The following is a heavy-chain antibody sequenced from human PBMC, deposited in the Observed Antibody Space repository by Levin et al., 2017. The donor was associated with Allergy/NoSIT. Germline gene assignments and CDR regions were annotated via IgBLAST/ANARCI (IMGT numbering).Heavy chain of an antibody. CDR1: GFTVSSNY. V-gene: IGHV3-66*02. D-gene: IGHD5-18*01. CDR3: ARSLYSYDGGYYFDY. CDR2: IYSGGST. J-gene: IGHJ4*02. Sequence: GGSLRLSCAASGFTVSSNYMSWVRQAPGKGLEWVSVIYSGGSTYYADSVKGRFTISRDNSKNTLYLQMNSLRAEDTAVYYCARSLYSYDGGYYFDYWGQGTLVTVSS.